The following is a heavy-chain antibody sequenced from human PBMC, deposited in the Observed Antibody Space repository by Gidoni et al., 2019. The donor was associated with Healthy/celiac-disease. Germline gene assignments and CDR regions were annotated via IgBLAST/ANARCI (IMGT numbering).Heavy chain of an antibody. J-gene: IGHJ5*02. Sequence: QVQLVQSGAEVKTPGSSVKVSCKASGGTFSSYAISWVRQAPGQGLGWMGGIIPIFVTANYAQKFQGRGTITADESTSTAYMELSSLRSEDTAVYYCAIMGSYYGSGSFDPWGQGTLVTVSS. V-gene: IGHV1-69*01. CDR3: AIMGSYYGSGSFDP. CDR1: GGTFSSYA. CDR2: IIPIFVTA. D-gene: IGHD3-10*01.